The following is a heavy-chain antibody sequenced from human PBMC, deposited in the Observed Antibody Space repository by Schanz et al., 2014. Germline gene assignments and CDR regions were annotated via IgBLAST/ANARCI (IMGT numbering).Heavy chain of an antibody. V-gene: IGHV3-23*01. Sequence: EVHLLESGGGLVQPGGSLRLSCAASGFTFSNHALSWVRQAPGKGLEWVSGIGGSGDSTHYADSVKGRFIISRDNSKNMVFLQMTSLRAEDTAVYYCAKDTGYCHGGACYCFEYWGLGILVTVSS. J-gene: IGHJ4*02. CDR1: GFTFSNHA. CDR3: AKDTGYCHGGACYCFEY. D-gene: IGHD2-8*02. CDR2: IGGSGDST.